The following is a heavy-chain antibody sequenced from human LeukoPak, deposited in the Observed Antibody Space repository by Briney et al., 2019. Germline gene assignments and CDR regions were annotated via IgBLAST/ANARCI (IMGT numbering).Heavy chain of an antibody. CDR3: ARDIAAPGTREYYYYGMDV. V-gene: IGHV4-38-2*02. CDR2: IYHSGST. Sequence: PSETLSLTCIVSGYSISSAYHWGWIRQPPGKGLEWIGSIYHSGSTYYNPSLKSRVTISVDTSKNQFSLKLSSVTAADTAVYYCARDIAAPGTREYYYYGMDVWGKGTTVTVSS. CDR1: GYSISSAYH. J-gene: IGHJ6*04. D-gene: IGHD6-13*01.